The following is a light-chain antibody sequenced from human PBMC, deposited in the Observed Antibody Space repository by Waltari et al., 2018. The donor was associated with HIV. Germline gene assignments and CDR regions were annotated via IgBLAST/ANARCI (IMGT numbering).Light chain of an antibody. J-gene: IGLJ2*01. V-gene: IGLV3-25*03. Sequence: SELTQPPSAAAPPRQAPRNACSVVTLSQPSAFRYQLKPGQVPVLIISKNSYRPSGIPERFSGSSSGTTATLTNNGGLAGDEADYYCQSTDKTVFLAVVGGGTKLTV. CDR3: QSTDKTVFLAV. CDR1: TLSQPS. CDR2: KNS.